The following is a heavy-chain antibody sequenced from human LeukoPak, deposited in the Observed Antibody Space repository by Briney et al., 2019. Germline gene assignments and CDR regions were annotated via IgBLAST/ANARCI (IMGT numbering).Heavy chain of an antibody. D-gene: IGHD6-19*01. CDR1: GFTFSSYA. J-gene: IGHJ4*02. V-gene: IGHV3-23*01. Sequence: GGSLRLSCAASGFTFSSYAMSWVRQAPGKGLEWVSTIGDSGGSTYYADSVKGRFTISRDNSKNTLYLQMNSLRAEDTAVYYCTKEIIAVPGNCFDYWGQGTLVTVSS. CDR3: TKEIIAVPGNCFDY. CDR2: IGDSGGST.